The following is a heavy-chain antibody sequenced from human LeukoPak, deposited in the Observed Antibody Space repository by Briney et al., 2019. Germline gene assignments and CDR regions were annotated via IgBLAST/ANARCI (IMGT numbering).Heavy chain of an antibody. CDR2: IKQDGSEK. D-gene: IGHD2-15*01. V-gene: IGHV3-7*03. CDR1: GFTFSSYW. J-gene: IGHJ3*02. Sequence: GGSLRLSCAASGFTFSSYWMSWVRQAPGKGLEWVANIKQDGSEKYYVDSVKGRFTISRDNAKNSLYLQMNSLRAEDTAVYYCARAGLSGGSCYAFDIWGQGTKVTVSS. CDR3: ARAGLSGGSCYAFDI.